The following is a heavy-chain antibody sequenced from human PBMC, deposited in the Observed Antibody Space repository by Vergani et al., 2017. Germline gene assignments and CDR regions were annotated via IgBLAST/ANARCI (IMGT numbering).Heavy chain of an antibody. Sequence: QVHLVESGGGVVQLGRSLRLSCVVSGFTSSYYGMHWVRQAPGKGLEWVAVISYDGTQKYYAYSVKGRFTISRDNSKSTLYLQMNSLRTEDTAVYYCATKSCGTPGCQIGYFREWGQGTLVTVSS. CDR2: ISYDGTQK. CDR1: GFTSSYYG. V-gene: IGHV3-30*03. CDR3: ATKSCGTPGCQIGYFRE. J-gene: IGHJ1*01. D-gene: IGHD1-1*01.